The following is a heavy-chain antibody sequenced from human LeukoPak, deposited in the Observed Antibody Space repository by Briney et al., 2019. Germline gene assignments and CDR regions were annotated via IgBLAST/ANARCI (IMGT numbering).Heavy chain of an antibody. CDR3: VRDLWTGAPIYYYYGMDV. CDR1: GGTFSSYA. V-gene: IGHV1-69*04. CDR2: IIPILGIA. D-gene: IGHD7-27*01. J-gene: IGHJ6*02. Sequence: ASVKVSCKASGGTFSSYAISWVRQAPGQGLEWMGRIIPILGIANYAQKFQGRVTITADKSTSTAYMELSSLRSEDTAVYYCVRDLWTGAPIYYYYGMDVWGQGTTVTVSS.